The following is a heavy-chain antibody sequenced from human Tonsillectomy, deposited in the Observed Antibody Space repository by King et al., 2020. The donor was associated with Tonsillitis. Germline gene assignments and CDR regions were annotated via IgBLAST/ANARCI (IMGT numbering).Heavy chain of an antibody. Sequence: VQLQESGPGLVKPSETLSLTFTVSGGSISSYYWSWIRQPPGKGLEWIGYIYYSGNTNYNPSLKSRVTISVDTSKNQFSLKLSPVTAADTAVYYCARDPEYSSSSGYFDYWGQGTLVTVSS. CDR1: GGSISSYY. D-gene: IGHD6-6*01. CDR2: IYYSGNT. J-gene: IGHJ4*02. CDR3: ARDPEYSSSSGYFDY. V-gene: IGHV4-59*01.